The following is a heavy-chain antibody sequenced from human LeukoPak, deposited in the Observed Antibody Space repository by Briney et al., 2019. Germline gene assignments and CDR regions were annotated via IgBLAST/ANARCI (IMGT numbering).Heavy chain of an antibody. CDR1: GYTFTSYD. Sequence: ASVKVSCKASGYTFTSYDINWVRQATGQGLEWMGWMNPNSGNTGYAQKFQGRVAMTRNTSISTAYMELSSLRSEDTAVYYCARFIVGATTHFDYWGQGTLVTVSS. V-gene: IGHV1-8*01. J-gene: IGHJ4*02. CDR2: MNPNSGNT. D-gene: IGHD1-26*01. CDR3: ARFIVGATTHFDY.